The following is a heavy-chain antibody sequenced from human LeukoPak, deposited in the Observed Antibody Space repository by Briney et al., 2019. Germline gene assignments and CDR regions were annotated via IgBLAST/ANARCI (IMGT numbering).Heavy chain of an antibody. Sequence: ASVKVSCKASGYTFTGYYMHWVRQAPGQGFEWMGWINPNSGGANYAQKFQGRVTMTRDTSISTAYMELSRLRSDDTAVYYCARDFREWRGEYYFDYWGQGTLVTVSS. V-gene: IGHV1-2*02. J-gene: IGHJ4*02. CDR1: GYTFTGYY. CDR2: INPNSGGA. D-gene: IGHD3-3*01. CDR3: ARDFREWRGEYYFDY.